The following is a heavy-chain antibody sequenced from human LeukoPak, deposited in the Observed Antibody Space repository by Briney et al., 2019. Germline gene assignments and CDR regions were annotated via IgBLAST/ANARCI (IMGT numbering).Heavy chain of an antibody. CDR2: INPNSGGT. CDR3: ARGKSARATGWFDP. J-gene: IGHJ5*02. Sequence: GASVKVSCKASGYTFTGYYMHWVRQAPGQGLEWMGWINPNSGGTNYAQKFQGRVTMTRDTSISTAYMELSRLRSDDTAVYYCARGKSARATGWFDPWGQGTLVTVSS. D-gene: IGHD5-12*01. V-gene: IGHV1-2*02. CDR1: GYTFTGYY.